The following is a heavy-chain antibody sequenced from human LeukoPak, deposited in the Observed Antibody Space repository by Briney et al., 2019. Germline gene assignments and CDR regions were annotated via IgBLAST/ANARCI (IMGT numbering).Heavy chain of an antibody. CDR2: IYYSGST. Sequence: SETLSLTCAVYGGSFSGYCWSWIRQPPGKGLEWIGYIYYSGSTNYNPSLKSRVTISVDTSKNQFSLKLSSVTAADTAVYYCASGDSTYYYGSGSPYYGMDVWGQGTTVTVSS. J-gene: IGHJ6*02. CDR1: GGSFSGYC. D-gene: IGHD3-10*01. V-gene: IGHV4-59*08. CDR3: ASGDSTYYYGSGSPYYGMDV.